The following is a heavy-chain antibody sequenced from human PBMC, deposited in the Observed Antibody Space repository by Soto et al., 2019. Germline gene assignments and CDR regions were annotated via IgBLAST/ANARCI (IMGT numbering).Heavy chain of an antibody. CDR2: IGTQHDT. J-gene: IGHJ5*02. D-gene: IGHD2-8*02. Sequence: EVQLVESGGGLVQPGGSLRLSCAASGFTFSAYDMHWVRQPTGKGLEWVSAIGTQHDTYYPDSVKGRFTISRENAKSSLYLQMNSLRTGDTAVYYCARRAPYWHGGGGWLDPWGQRTLVTVSS. V-gene: IGHV3-13*01. CDR1: GFTFSAYD. CDR3: ARRAPYWHGGGGWLDP.